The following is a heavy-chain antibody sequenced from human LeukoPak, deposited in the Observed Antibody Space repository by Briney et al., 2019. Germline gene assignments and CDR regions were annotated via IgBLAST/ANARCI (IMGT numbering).Heavy chain of an antibody. V-gene: IGHV5-51*01. CDR2: IYPGASDT. D-gene: IGHD3-22*01. Sequence: GESLKISCKGSGYSLTTYWIGWVRQMPGKGLEWMGVIYPGASDTKYNPSFQGQVTISADKSITIAYLQWSSLKASDTAMYYCARHKYYFDDSGYYFNDWGQGTLVTVST. J-gene: IGHJ4*02. CDR1: GYSLTTYW. CDR3: ARHKYYFDDSGYYFND.